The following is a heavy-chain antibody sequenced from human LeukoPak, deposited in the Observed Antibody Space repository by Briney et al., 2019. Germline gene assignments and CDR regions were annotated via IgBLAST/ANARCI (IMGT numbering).Heavy chain of an antibody. D-gene: IGHD6-13*01. CDR3: ARETGYSSSWYFGLDYYYGMDV. Sequence: GGSLRLSCAASGFTFSSSAMHWVRQAPGKGLEYVSAIRSNGGSTYYASSVKGRFTISRDTSKNTLYLQMGSLRAEDTAVYYCARETGYSSSWYFGLDYYYGMDVWGQGTTVTVSS. J-gene: IGHJ6*02. CDR1: GFTFSSSA. CDR2: IRSNGGST. V-gene: IGHV3-64*01.